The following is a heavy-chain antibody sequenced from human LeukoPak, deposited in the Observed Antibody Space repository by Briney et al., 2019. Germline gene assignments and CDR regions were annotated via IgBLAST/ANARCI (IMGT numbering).Heavy chain of an antibody. V-gene: IGHV3-23*01. CDR3: AKDIRRTVTGYFDY. CDR1: GFTFSTYA. CDR2: ISGSGGST. D-gene: IGHD4-17*01. Sequence: GGSLRLSCAASGFTFSTYAMSWVRQAPGKGLEWVSAISGSGGSTYYADSVKGRFTISRDNSKNTLYLQMNSLRAEDTAVYYCAKDIRRTVTGYFDYWGQGTLVTVSS. J-gene: IGHJ4*02.